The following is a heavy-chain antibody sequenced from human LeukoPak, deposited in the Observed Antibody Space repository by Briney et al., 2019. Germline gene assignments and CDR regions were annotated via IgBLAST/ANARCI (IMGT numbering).Heavy chain of an antibody. CDR1: GGSFSGYY. J-gene: IGHJ5*02. V-gene: IGHV4-34*01. CDR2: VSHSGTT. CDR3: ATSGWNGGGGFDP. D-gene: IGHD3-16*01. Sequence: PSETLSLTCDVSGGSFSGYYYSWIRQPPGKGLEWIGEVSHSGTTNYNSSLKSRVSMSVGASSTQFSLITTSVTAADTAVYYCATSGWNGGGGFDPWGQGALVIVSS.